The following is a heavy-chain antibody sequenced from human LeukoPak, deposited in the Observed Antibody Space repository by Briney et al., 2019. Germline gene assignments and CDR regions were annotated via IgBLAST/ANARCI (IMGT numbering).Heavy chain of an antibody. CDR1: GFTFSAYS. V-gene: IGHV3-48*02. CDR2: ISTTSDIV. CDR3: ARVRSGWYDDY. J-gene: IGHJ4*02. D-gene: IGHD6-19*01. Sequence: PGRSLRLSCAASGFTFSAYSMSWVRQAPGKGLEWVSFISTTSDIVFHADSVKGRFTISRDNAKNSLYLQMNSLRDEDTAVYYCARVRSGWYDDYWGQGTLVTVSS.